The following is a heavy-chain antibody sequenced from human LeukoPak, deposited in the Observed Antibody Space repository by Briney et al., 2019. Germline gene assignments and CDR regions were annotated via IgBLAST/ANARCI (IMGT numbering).Heavy chain of an antibody. J-gene: IGHJ4*02. Sequence: GGSLRLSCAASGFTFSSYAMHWVRQAPGKGLEWVAVISYDGSNKYYADSVKGRFTISRDNSKNTLYLQMNSLRAEDTAVYYCARVMFPLGTTASFVDYWGQGTLVTVSS. V-gene: IGHV3-30*04. CDR1: GFTFSSYA. CDR3: ARVMFPLGTTASFVDY. CDR2: ISYDGSNK. D-gene: IGHD1-7*01.